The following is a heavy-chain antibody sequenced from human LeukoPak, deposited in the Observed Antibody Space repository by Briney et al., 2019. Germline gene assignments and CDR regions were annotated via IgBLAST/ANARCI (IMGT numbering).Heavy chain of an antibody. D-gene: IGHD2-2*01. CDR1: GGSFSGYY. CDR3: ARGHGQLLNWYFDL. V-gene: IGHV4-34*01. J-gene: IGHJ2*01. Sequence: SETLSLTCAVYGGSFSGYYWSWIRQPPGKGLEWIGEINHSGSTNYDPSLKSRVTISVDTSKNQFSLKLSSVTAADTAVYYCARGHGQLLNWYFDLWGRDTLVTVSS. CDR2: INHSGST.